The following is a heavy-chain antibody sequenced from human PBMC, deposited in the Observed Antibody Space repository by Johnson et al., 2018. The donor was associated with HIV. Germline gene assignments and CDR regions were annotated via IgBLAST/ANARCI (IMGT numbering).Heavy chain of an antibody. CDR3: ARVGTVRDAFDI. CDR1: GFTVSRNY. CDR2: IYSGGST. J-gene: IGHJ3*02. D-gene: IGHD7-27*01. V-gene: IGHV3-66*01. Sequence: VQLVESGVGLVQPGGSLRLSCAASGFTVSRNYMSWVRQAPGKGLEWVSVIYSGGSTHYADSVKGRFTISRDNSKNTLYLQMNSLRAEDTAVYYCARVGTVRDAFDIWGQGTMVTVSS.